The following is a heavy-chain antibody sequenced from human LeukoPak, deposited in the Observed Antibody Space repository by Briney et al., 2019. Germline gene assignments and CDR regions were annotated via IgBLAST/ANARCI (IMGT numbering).Heavy chain of an antibody. Sequence: SETLSLTCTVSGYSISSGYYWGWIRQPPGKGLEWIGYIYYSGSTNYNPSLKSRVTISVDTSKNQFSLKLSSVTAADTAVYYCARLQEAVAGTGYFDYWGQGTLVTVSS. J-gene: IGHJ4*02. V-gene: IGHV4-38-2*02. CDR3: ARLQEAVAGTGYFDY. CDR2: IYYSGST. CDR1: GYSISSGYY. D-gene: IGHD6-19*01.